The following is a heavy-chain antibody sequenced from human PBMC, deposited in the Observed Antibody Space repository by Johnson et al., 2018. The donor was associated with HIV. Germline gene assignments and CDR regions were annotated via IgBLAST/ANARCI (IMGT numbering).Heavy chain of an antibody. J-gene: IGHJ3*02. Sequence: QVQLVESGGGLIQPGGSLRLSCAASGFTVSSNYMSWVRQAPGKGLEWVSYISSSGSTIYSADSVKGRFTISRDNAKNSLYLQMNSLRAEDTAVYYCARSKDCSGGSCPDAFDIWGQGTMLIVSS. CDR2: ISSSGSTI. CDR3: ARSKDCSGGSCPDAFDI. V-gene: IGHV3-11*04. D-gene: IGHD2-15*01. CDR1: GFTVSSNY.